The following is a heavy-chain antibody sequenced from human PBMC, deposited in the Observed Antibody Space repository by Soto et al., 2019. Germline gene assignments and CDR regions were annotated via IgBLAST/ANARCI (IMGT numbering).Heavy chain of an antibody. CDR1: GFTVSSKY. D-gene: IGHD6-19*01. CDR2: IYGGGTT. Sequence: EVQLVESGGGLIQPGGSLRLSCAASGFTVSSKYMTWVRQAPGKGLEWVSVIYGGGTTYYADSVKGRFTISRGNSKNTLYLQMNSLRAEDTAVSYCVQTTGWPGFDFWGQGTLVTVSS. J-gene: IGHJ4*02. V-gene: IGHV3-53*01. CDR3: VQTTGWPGFDF.